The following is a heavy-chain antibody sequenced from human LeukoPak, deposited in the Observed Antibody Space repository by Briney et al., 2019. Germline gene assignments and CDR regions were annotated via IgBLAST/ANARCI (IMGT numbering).Heavy chain of an antibody. CDR1: GFTFSSYA. V-gene: IGHV3-23*01. D-gene: IGHD4-17*01. CDR3: AKSMSTVTTSPF. Sequence: PGGSLRLSCAASGFTFSSYAMSWVRQAPGEGLEWVSTIGSTGGNTYYTDSVKGRFTISRDNSKNTLYLQINGLRADDTAVYYCAKSMSTVTTSPFWGQGTLVTVSS. CDR2: IGSTGGNT. J-gene: IGHJ4*02.